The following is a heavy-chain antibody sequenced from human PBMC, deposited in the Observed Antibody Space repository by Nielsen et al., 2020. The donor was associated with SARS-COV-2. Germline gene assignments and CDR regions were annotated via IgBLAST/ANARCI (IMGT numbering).Heavy chain of an antibody. V-gene: IGHV3-15*01. Sequence: GGSLRLSCAASGFTFSNIWMTWVRQAPGKGLEWVGRIKRNIDSGTTHYAAPVNGRFTISRDDSTNTVYLQMNSLKSDDTAVYYCVTGGPLGSYYDHWGQGTLVIVSS. CDR2: IKRNIDSGTT. CDR3: VTGGPLGSYYDH. D-gene: IGHD1-26*01. J-gene: IGHJ4*02. CDR1: GFTFSNIW.